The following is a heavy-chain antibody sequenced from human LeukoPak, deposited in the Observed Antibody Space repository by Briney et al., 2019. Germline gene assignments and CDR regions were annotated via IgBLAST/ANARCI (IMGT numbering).Heavy chain of an antibody. D-gene: IGHD1-26*01. CDR3: ARDSGATSCFDY. J-gene: IGHJ4*02. Sequence: GGSLRLSCAASGFTFSSYWMHWVRQAPGKGLVWVSRINSDGSSTRYADSVKGRFTISRDNAKNTLYLQINSLRAEDTAVYYCARDSGATSCFDYWGQGTLVTVSS. CDR1: GFTFSSYW. V-gene: IGHV3-74*01. CDR2: INSDGSST.